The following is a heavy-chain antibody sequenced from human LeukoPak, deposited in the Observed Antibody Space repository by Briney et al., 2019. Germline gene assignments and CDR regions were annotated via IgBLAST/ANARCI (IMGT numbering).Heavy chain of an antibody. J-gene: IGHJ6*04. CDR1: GFTFSDYY. Sequence: GGSLRLSCAASGFTFSDYYMSWVRQAPGKGLEWVSFIRSNAYGATTEYAASVKGRFTISRDDSKGIAYLQMNSLKTEDTAVYYCNRADYYGSGSPISLDVWGKGTTVTVSS. V-gene: IGHV3-49*04. CDR3: NRADYYGSGSPISLDV. CDR2: IRSNAYGATT. D-gene: IGHD3-10*01.